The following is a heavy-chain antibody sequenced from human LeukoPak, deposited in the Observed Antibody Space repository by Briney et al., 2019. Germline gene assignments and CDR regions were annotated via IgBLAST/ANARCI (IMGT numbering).Heavy chain of an antibody. CDR3: AKGRGIVVVTAIRGY. J-gene: IGHJ4*02. D-gene: IGHD2-21*02. V-gene: IGHV3-7*01. Sequence: GGSLRLSCAASGFTFSSYWMSWVRQAPGKGLEWVANIKPDGSEKYYVDSVKGRFTISRGNAKNSLYLQMNSLRAEDTAVYYCAKGRGIVVVTAIRGYWGQGTLVTVSS. CDR2: IKPDGSEK. CDR1: GFTFSSYW.